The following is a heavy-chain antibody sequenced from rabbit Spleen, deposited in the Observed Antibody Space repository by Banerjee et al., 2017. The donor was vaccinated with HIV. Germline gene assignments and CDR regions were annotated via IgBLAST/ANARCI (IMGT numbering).Heavy chain of an antibody. Sequence: QEQLVESGGGLVQPEGSLTLTCTASGFSLGSTYWISWVRQAPGKGLEWIACINAATAKPVYATWAKGRFTISRTSSTTVTLRMTSLTAADTATYFCARDLVAVIGWNFNLWGQGTLVTVS. D-gene: IGHD1-1*01. CDR2: INAATAKP. CDR1: GFSLGSTYW. V-gene: IGHV1S45*01. CDR3: ARDLVAVIGWNFNL. J-gene: IGHJ4*01.